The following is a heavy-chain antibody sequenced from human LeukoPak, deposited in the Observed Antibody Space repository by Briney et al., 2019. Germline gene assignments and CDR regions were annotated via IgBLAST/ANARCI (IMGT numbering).Heavy chain of an antibody. CDR1: GFTFSSYA. J-gene: IGHJ5*02. CDR2: ISGSGGST. Sequence: PGGSLRLSCAASGFTFSSYAMSWGRQAPGKGLEWVSAISGSGGSTYYADSVKGRFTISRDNCMNTLYLQINSLRAEDTAVYYCARLREEDYDFWSGYYNWFDPWGQGTLVTVSS. D-gene: IGHD3-3*01. V-gene: IGHV3-23*01. CDR3: ARLREEDYDFWSGYYNWFDP.